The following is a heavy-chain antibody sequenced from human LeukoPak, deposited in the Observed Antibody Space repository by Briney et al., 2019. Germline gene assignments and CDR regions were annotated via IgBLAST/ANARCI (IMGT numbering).Heavy chain of an antibody. V-gene: IGHV1-2*06. CDR2: INPNSGGT. Sequence: ASVKVSCKASGYTFTGYYMHWVRQAPGQGLEWMGRINPNSGGTNYAQKFQGRVTMTRDTSISTAYMELSRLRSDDTAVYYCARVWRYCSGGSCSAFGYWGRGTLVTVSS. J-gene: IGHJ4*02. CDR1: GYTFTGYY. CDR3: ARVWRYCSGGSCSAFGY. D-gene: IGHD2-15*01.